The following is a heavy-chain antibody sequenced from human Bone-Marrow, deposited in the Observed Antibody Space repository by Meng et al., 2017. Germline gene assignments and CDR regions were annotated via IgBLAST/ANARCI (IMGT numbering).Heavy chain of an antibody. Sequence: EVRLVESGVGLVNTSRSLNLSCAASGFTFSPRGMTWVRQAPGKGLEWVSSISTRGDMYYADSVKGRFTISRDNAKNSVYLQMSGLRAEDTAVYYCARDASGWSRDYWGQGTLVTVSS. CDR2: ISTRGDM. D-gene: IGHD6-19*01. CDR1: GFTFSPRG. V-gene: IGHV3-21*06. J-gene: IGHJ4*02. CDR3: ARDASGWSRDY.